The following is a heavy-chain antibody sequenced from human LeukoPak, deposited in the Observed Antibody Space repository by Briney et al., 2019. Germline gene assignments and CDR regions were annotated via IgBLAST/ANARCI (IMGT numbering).Heavy chain of an antibody. CDR1: GGSFSGYY. CDR3: ARHSYARSGYYSRPYYFDY. V-gene: IGHV4-34*01. D-gene: IGHD3-22*01. CDR2: INHSGST. Sequence: SETLSLTCAVYGGSFSGYYWSWIRQPPGKGLEWIGEINHSGSTNYNPSLKSRVTISVDTSKHQFSLKLSSVTAADTAVYYCARHSYARSGYYSRPYYFDYWGQGTLVTVSS. J-gene: IGHJ4*02.